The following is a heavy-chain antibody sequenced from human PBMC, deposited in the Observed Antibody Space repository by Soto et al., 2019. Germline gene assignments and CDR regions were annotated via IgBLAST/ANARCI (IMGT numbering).Heavy chain of an antibody. V-gene: IGHV3-64*04. J-gene: IGHJ4*02. Sequence: VQLVESGGGLVQPGGSLRLSCSASGFTFSNYAMHWVRQAPGKGLEYVSAISGSGGSTYYAESVKGRFTISRDNSKNTLYLQMNSLRAEDTAVYYCAKGPYGPGSFDYWGQGTLVTVSS. CDR3: AKGPYGPGSFDY. CDR1: GFTFSNYA. CDR2: ISGSGGST. D-gene: IGHD3-10*01.